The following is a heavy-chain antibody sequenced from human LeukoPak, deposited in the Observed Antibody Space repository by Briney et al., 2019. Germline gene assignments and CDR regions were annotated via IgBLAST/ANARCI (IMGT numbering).Heavy chain of an antibody. V-gene: IGHV4-59*01. J-gene: IGHJ4*02. CDR1: GGSISSYY. CDR3: ARYLLVPPLGYFDY. D-gene: IGHD2-8*02. Sequence: PSETLSLTCTVSGGSISSYYWSWIRRPPGKGLEWIGYIYYSGSTNYNPSLKSRVTISVDTSKNQFSLKLSSVTAADTAVYYCARYLLVPPLGYFDYWGQGTLVTVSS. CDR2: IYYSGST.